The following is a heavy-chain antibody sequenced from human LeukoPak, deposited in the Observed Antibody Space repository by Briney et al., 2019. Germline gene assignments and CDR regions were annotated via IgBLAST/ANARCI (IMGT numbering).Heavy chain of an antibody. J-gene: IGHJ4*02. CDR1: GYTLTEFS. CDR3: ATDLLRRRLLAAAGKKILDY. Sequence: ASVKVSCKVSGYTLTEFSMHWVRQGPGKGLERMGGFDPEDGETIYAQKFQGRVTMTEDTSTDTAYMELSSLRSEDTAVYYCATDLLRRRLLAAAGKKILDYWGQGTLVTVSS. V-gene: IGHV1-24*01. D-gene: IGHD6-13*01. CDR2: FDPEDGET.